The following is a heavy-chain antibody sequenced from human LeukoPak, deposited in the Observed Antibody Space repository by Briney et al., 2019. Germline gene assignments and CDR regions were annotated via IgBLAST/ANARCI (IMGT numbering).Heavy chain of an antibody. V-gene: IGHV4-61*01. Sequence: PSETLSLTCTVSGGSISSGSYYWSWIRQPPGKGLEWIGYIDDSGSTNYNPSLKSRVTMSADTSKNQFSLKLSSVTAADTAVYYCVREGGYCSGGSCYSGFFFDYWGQGTLVTVSS. D-gene: IGHD2-15*01. J-gene: IGHJ4*02. CDR3: VREGGYCSGGSCYSGFFFDY. CDR1: GGSISSGSYY. CDR2: IDDSGST.